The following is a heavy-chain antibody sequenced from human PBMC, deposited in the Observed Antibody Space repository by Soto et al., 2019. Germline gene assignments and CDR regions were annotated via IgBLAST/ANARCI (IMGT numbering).Heavy chain of an antibody. D-gene: IGHD3-9*01. CDR3: ARGFRYPASYYFAY. Sequence: PSETLSLTCTVSGGSLSSGGHFWSWIRQHPGKGLDWIGYIYYSGNTYYNPSLKSRVIMSVDTSKNQFSLKLTSVTAADTAMYYCARGFRYPASYYFAYWGQGTLVTVSS. CDR2: IYYSGNT. V-gene: IGHV4-31*03. CDR1: GGSLSSGGHF. J-gene: IGHJ4*02.